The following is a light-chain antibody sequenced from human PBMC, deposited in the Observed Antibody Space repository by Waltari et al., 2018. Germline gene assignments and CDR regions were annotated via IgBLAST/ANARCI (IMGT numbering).Light chain of an antibody. CDR1: QSLVHSDGNTY. CDR3: MQGPHWPRT. V-gene: IGKV2-30*02. J-gene: IGKJ1*01. Sequence: DVVMTQSPLSLPVTLGQPASISCRSGQSLVHSDGNTYLNWFQQRPGQSPRRLIYKVSNRDSGVPDRFSGSGSGTDFTLKISRVEAEDVGFYYCMQGPHWPRTFGQGTKVEIK. CDR2: KVS.